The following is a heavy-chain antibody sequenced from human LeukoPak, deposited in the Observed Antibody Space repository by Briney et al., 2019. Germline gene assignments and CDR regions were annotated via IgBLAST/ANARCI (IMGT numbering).Heavy chain of an antibody. Sequence: GGSLRLSCAASGFTFSAYSMNWVRQAPGKGLEWVSSISSGSRYIYYADSVKGRFTISRDNAKDSLYLQMNSLRAEDTAVYYCAKAQYSSSPIFHYWGQGILVTVSS. CDR2: ISSGSRYI. CDR3: AKAQYSSSPIFHY. D-gene: IGHD6-6*01. J-gene: IGHJ4*02. CDR1: GFTFSAYS. V-gene: IGHV3-21*01.